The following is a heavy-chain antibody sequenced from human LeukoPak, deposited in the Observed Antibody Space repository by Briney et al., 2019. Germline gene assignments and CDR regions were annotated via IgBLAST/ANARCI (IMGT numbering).Heavy chain of an antibody. CDR2: ISYDGSNK. V-gene: IGHV3-30-3*01. CDR1: GFTFSGYA. D-gene: IGHD1-26*01. CDR3: ARAYRIVVGATGDFDY. J-gene: IGHJ4*02. Sequence: PGRSLRLSCAASGFTFSGYAMHWVRQAPGKGLEWVAVISYDGSNKYYADSVKGRFTISRDNSKNTLYLQMNSLRAEDTAVYYCARAYRIVVGATGDFDYWGQGTLVTVSS.